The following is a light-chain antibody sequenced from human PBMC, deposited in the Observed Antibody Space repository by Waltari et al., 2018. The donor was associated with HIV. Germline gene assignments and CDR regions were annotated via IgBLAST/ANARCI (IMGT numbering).Light chain of an antibody. J-gene: IGLJ2*01. CDR3: GAYTGSGNLGL. Sequence: QSALTQPASASGSPGQSITISCTGTTNAMGRYKIVSGYPQHPGKAPKLIIYNVNRRPTGVSDRFSGSKSGNTASLTISGLQPDDEADYYCGAYTGSGNLGLFGGGTKLTVL. CDR1: TNAMGRYKI. CDR2: NVN. V-gene: IGLV2-14*03.